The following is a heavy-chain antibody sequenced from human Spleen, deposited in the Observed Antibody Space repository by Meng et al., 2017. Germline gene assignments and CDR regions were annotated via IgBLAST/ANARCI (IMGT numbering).Heavy chain of an antibody. CDR3: AKYSYGLGDYLGY. J-gene: IGHJ4*02. Sequence: GESLKISCAASGFSFSSYAMSWVRHAPGKGLEWVYALSGGGLTTYYADSVKGRFAISRHNSKNTLYLQMNSLRAEDTALYYCAKYSYGLGDYLGYWGQGALVTVSS. D-gene: IGHD3-10*01. CDR2: LSGGGLTT. V-gene: IGHV3-23*01. CDR1: GFSFSSYA.